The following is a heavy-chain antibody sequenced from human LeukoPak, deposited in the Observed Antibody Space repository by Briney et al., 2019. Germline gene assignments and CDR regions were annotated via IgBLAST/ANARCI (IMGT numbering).Heavy chain of an antibody. D-gene: IGHD6-19*01. CDR2: ISSSSSYI. V-gene: IGHV3-21*01. CDR3: ARQNSSGLST. CDR1: GFTFSSYS. J-gene: IGHJ5*02. Sequence: PGGSLRLSCAASGFTFSSYSMTWVRQAPVKGLEWVSSISSSSSYIYYADSVKGRFTISRDNAKNSLYLQMNSLRAEDTAVYYCARQNSSGLSTWGQGTLVTVSS.